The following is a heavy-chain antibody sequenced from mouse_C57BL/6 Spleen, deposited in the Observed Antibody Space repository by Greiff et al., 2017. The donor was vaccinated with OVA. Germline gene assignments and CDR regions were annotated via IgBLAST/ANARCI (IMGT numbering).Heavy chain of an antibody. Sequence: QVHVKQSGPGLVQPSQSLSITCTVSGFSLTSYGVHWVRQSPGKGLEWLGVIWSGGSTDYNAAFISRLSISKYNSKSQVLLKMNSLQADDTAIYYCARVYDGNASWFAYWGQGTLVTVSA. CDR3: ARVYDGNASWFAY. D-gene: IGHD2-3*01. J-gene: IGHJ3*01. CDR2: IWSGGST. CDR1: GFSLTSYG. V-gene: IGHV2-2*01.